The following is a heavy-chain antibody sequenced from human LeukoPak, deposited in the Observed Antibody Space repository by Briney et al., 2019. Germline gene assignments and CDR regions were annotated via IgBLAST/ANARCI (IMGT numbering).Heavy chain of an antibody. D-gene: IGHD4-23*01. CDR2: ISGSGGST. CDR1: GFTFSSYA. Sequence: VVSLRRSCSASGFTFSSYAMSWVRQAPGKGLEWISAISGSGGSTAYADPVKGRFTSSRDNSKNTLYLHMSSLRAEDTAVYYCAKVPGRVVTKNPFDYWGQGTLVTVSS. V-gene: IGHV3-23*01. CDR3: AKVPGRVVTKNPFDY. J-gene: IGHJ4*02.